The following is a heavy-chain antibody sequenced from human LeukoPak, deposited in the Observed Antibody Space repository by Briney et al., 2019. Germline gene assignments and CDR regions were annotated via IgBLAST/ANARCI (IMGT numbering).Heavy chain of an antibody. Sequence: GGSLRLSCAASGFTFNSYSMNWVRQAPGKGLEWVSSISSSSSYIYYADSVKGRFTISRDNAKNSLYLQMNSLRAEDTAVYYCARVRYSGYDAFDYWGQGTLVTVSS. D-gene: IGHD5-12*01. J-gene: IGHJ4*02. CDR3: ARVRYSGYDAFDY. V-gene: IGHV3-21*01. CDR2: ISSSSSYI. CDR1: GFTFNSYS.